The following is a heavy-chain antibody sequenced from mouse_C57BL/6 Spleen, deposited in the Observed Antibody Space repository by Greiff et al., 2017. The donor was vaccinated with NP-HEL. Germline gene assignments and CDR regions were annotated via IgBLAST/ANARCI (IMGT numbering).Heavy chain of an antibody. CDR1: GFSLSTSGMG. D-gene: IGHD3-2*02. CDR2: IYWDDDK. J-gene: IGHJ4*01. Sequence: QVTLKVCGPGILQSSQTLSLTCSFSGFSLSTSGMGVSWIRQPSGKGLEWLAHIYWDDDKRYNPSLKRRLTISKDTSRNQVFLKITSVDTADTATDYWARRGGRQLRGGAMDYWGQGTSVTVSS. V-gene: IGHV8-12*01. CDR3: ARRGGRQLRGGAMDY.